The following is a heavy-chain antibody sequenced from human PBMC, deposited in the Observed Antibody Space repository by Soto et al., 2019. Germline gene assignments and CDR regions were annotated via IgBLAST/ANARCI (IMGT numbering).Heavy chain of an antibody. CDR2: IKSKPDGGTI. Sequence: GGSLRLSCAGSGFTFSNAWMSWVRQAPGKGLEWVGRIKSKPDGGTIDYPAPVEGRLSISRDDSKNTVYLQMNSLKTEDTAVYYCATGWYFDFWARGTLVTVSS. V-gene: IGHV3-15*01. CDR3: ATGWYFDF. CDR1: GFTFSNAW. J-gene: IGHJ2*01.